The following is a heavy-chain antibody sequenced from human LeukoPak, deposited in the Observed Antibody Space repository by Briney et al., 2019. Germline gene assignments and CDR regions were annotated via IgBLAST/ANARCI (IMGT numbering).Heavy chain of an antibody. CDR3: ARDPVTIFGVVIPY. D-gene: IGHD3-3*01. Sequence: LGGSLRLSCAASGFTVSSNYMSWVRQAPGKGLEWVSVIYSGGSTYYADSVKGRFTISRDNSKNTLYLQMNSLRAEDTAVYYCARDPVTIFGVVIPYWGQGTLVTVSS. CDR2: IYSGGST. J-gene: IGHJ4*02. CDR1: GFTVSSNY. V-gene: IGHV3-66*01.